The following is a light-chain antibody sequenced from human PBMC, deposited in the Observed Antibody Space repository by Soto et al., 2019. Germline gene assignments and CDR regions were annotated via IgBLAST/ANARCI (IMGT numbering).Light chain of an antibody. V-gene: IGLV2-14*01. CDR3: NSYTNSSAVV. CDR2: EVS. CDR1: SSDVGGYNY. Sequence: QSALTQPASVSGSPGQSITISCTGTSSDVGGYNYVSWYQQHPGKAPKLLIYEVSNRPSGVSIRFSGSKSGNTASLTISGLQAEDEADYYCNSYTNSSAVVFGGGTKVTVL. J-gene: IGLJ2*01.